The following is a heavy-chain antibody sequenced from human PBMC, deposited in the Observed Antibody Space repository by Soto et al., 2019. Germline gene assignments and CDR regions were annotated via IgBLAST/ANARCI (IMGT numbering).Heavy chain of an antibody. D-gene: IGHD2-8*02. Sequence: SGTLSLTCTVSGDSISSENWWSWVRQAPGKGLEWIGEIYQSGATHYTPSLKSRVTISLDKSKNQFSLKLHSVTAADTAVYYCARDAGASRYYGMDVWGQGTTVTVSS. CDR1: GDSISSENW. V-gene: IGHV4-4*02. CDR2: IYQSGAT. CDR3: ARDAGASRYYGMDV. J-gene: IGHJ6*02.